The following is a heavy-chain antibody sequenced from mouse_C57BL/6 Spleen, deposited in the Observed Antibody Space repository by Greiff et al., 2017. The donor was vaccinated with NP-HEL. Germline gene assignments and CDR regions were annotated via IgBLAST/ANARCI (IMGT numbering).Heavy chain of an antibody. V-gene: IGHV3-6*01. CDR1: GYSITSGYY. D-gene: IGHD2-4*01. CDR3: ARGGYDYDRFAY. J-gene: IGHJ3*01. CDR2: ISYDGSN. Sequence: DVKLQESGPGLVKPSQSLSLPCSVTGYSITSGYYWNWIRQFPGNKLEWMGYISYDGSNNYNPSLKNRISITRDTSKNQFFLKLNSVTTEDTATYYCARGGYDYDRFAYWGQGTLVTVSA.